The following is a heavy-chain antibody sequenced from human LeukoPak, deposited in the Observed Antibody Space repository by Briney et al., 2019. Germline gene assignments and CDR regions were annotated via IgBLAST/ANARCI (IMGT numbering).Heavy chain of an antibody. CDR3: ARGRSGWTEDAFDI. Sequence: GASVKASCKASGYTFTGYYMHWVRQAPGQGLEWMGWINPNSGGTNYAQKFQGRVTMTRDTSIGTAYMELSRLRSDDTAVYYCARGRSGWTEDAFDIWGQGTMVTVSS. J-gene: IGHJ3*02. CDR1: GYTFTGYY. D-gene: IGHD6-19*01. CDR2: INPNSGGT. V-gene: IGHV1-2*02.